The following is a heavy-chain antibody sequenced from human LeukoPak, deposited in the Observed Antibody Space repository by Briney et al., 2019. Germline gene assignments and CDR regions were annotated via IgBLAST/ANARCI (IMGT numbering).Heavy chain of an antibody. D-gene: IGHD6-13*01. CDR3: ARNIATGGTGDY. J-gene: IGHJ4*02. CDR1: GYNFPNHW. Sequence: GESLKISCKGSGYNFPNHWIGWVRQMPGKGLEWVGIIYPGDSDTRYSPSFQGQVTISADKSINTAYLQWSSLKASDTAMYFCARNIATGGTGDYWGQGTLVTVSS. V-gene: IGHV5-51*01. CDR2: IYPGDSDT.